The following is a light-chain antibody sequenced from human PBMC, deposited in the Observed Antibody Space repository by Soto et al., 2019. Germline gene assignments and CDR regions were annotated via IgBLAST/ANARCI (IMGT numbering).Light chain of an antibody. Sequence: EIVMPQSPATLSVSPGERATLSCRASQGVSSNLAWYQQKPGQAPRLLIYGASTRATGIPARFSGSGSGTEFTLILSSLQSEEFAVYYCQYYNNWPYTFGQGTKLEIK. V-gene: IGKV3-15*01. J-gene: IGKJ2*01. CDR1: QGVSSN. CDR2: GAS. CDR3: QYYNNWPYT.